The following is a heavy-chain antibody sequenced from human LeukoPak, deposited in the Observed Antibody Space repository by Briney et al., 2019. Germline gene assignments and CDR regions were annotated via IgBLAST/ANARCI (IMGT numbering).Heavy chain of an antibody. D-gene: IGHD3-16*01. V-gene: IGHV4-59*01. J-gene: IGHJ6*03. CDR3: ARGRWGYCYYYYMDV. Sequence: PSETLSLTCTVSGGSISSYYWSWIRQPPGKGLEWIGYIYYSGSTNYNPSLKSRVTISVDTSKNQFSLKLSSVTAADTAVYYCARGRWGYCYYYYMDVWGKGTTVTVSS. CDR2: IYYSGST. CDR1: GGSISSYY.